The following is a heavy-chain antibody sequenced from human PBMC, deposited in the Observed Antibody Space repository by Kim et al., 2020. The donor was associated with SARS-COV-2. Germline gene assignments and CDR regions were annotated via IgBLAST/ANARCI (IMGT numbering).Heavy chain of an antibody. J-gene: IGHJ4*02. CDR3: ARDGGISSGYYLKVGFDY. D-gene: IGHD3-22*01. Sequence: GGSLRLSCAASGFTFSSYAMHWVRQAPGKGLEWVAVISYDGSNKYYADSVKGRFTISRDNSKNTLYLQMNSLRAEDTAVYYCARDGGISSGYYLKVGFDYWGQGTLVVVSS. CDR2: ISYDGSNK. V-gene: IGHV3-30*04. CDR1: GFTFSSYA.